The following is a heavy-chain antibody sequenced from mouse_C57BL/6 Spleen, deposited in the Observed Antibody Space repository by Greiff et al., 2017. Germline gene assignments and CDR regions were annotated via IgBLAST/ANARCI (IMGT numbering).Heavy chain of an antibody. Sequence: QVQLQQPGAELVKPGASVKLSCKASGYTFTSYWMHWVKQRPGQGLEWIGMIHPNSGSTNYNEKFKSKATLTVDKSSSTAYMQLSSLTSEDSAVYYCAKYSYGSSSWFAYWGQGTLVTVSA. J-gene: IGHJ3*01. D-gene: IGHD1-1*01. CDR1: GYTFTSYW. CDR3: AKYSYGSSSWFAY. CDR2: IHPNSGST. V-gene: IGHV1-64*01.